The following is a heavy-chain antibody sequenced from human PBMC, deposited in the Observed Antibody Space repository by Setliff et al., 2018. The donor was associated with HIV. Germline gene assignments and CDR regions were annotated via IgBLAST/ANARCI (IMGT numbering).Heavy chain of an antibody. D-gene: IGHD2-2*01. CDR1: GFTFTGYY. J-gene: IGHJ5*02. Sequence: ASVKVSCKASGFTFTGYYLHWVRQAPGQGLEWMGWINPHSGGTNYAQNFHGRVTMTRDTSISTAYMELTSLRSEDTAMYYCAPVSSGWFDPWGQGTLVTVSS. CDR2: INPHSGGT. V-gene: IGHV1-2*02. CDR3: APVSSGWFDP.